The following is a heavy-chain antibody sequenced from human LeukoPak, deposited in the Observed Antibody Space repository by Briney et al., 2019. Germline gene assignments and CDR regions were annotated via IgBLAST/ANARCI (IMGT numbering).Heavy chain of an antibody. CDR2: IDYSGST. Sequence: SETLSLTCTVSGDSISSYYWSWFRQPPVKGLEWIGFIDYSGSTKYNPSLKSRLTISVDTSKNQFSLKLRIVTAADTAVYYCARLQRSTSGFDHFDYWGQGTLVTVSS. J-gene: IGHJ4*02. D-gene: IGHD3-22*01. CDR3: ARLQRSTSGFDHFDY. CDR1: GDSISSYY. V-gene: IGHV4-59*08.